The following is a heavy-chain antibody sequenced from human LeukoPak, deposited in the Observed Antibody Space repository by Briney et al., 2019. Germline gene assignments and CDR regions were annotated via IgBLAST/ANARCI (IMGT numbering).Heavy chain of an antibody. J-gene: IGHJ4*02. D-gene: IGHD3-16*01. V-gene: IGHV3-48*02. CDR1: GFTLPAYG. CDR3: ATDLRYAFDD. Sequence: GGSRRLSYTASGFTLPAYGITAVRQAPGKGLEWVSNIRTTAEGANYAYYADSVKGRVTISRDDAKNKLYLHMNSLSDDDTAVYYCATDLRYAFDDGDQGMVVTVSS. CDR2: IRTTAEGANYA.